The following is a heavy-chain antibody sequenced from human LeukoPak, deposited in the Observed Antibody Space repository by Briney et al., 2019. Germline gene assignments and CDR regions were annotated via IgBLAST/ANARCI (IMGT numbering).Heavy chain of an antibody. D-gene: IGHD5-18*01. V-gene: IGHV1-8*02. Sequence: ASVKVSCKASGYTFTGYYMHWVRQATGQGLEWMGWMNPNSGNTGYAQKFQGRVTMTRNTSISTAYMELSSLRSEDTAVYYCASLDVDTAITDAFDIWGQGTMVTVSS. J-gene: IGHJ3*02. CDR2: MNPNSGNT. CDR1: GYTFTGYY. CDR3: ASLDVDTAITDAFDI.